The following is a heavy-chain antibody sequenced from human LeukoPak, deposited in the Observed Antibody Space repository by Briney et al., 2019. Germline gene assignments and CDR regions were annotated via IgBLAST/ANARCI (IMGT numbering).Heavy chain of an antibody. J-gene: IGHJ4*02. CDR2: ISYDGSNK. D-gene: IGHD3-22*01. CDR3: ARDPAREDSSDTFDY. V-gene: IGHV3-30-3*01. Sequence: PGGSLRLSCAASGFTFSSYAMHWVRQAPGKGLEWVAVISYDGSNKYYADSVKGRFTISRDNSKNTLYLQMNSLRAEDTAVYYGARDPAREDSSDTFDYWGQGTLVTVSS. CDR1: GFTFSSYA.